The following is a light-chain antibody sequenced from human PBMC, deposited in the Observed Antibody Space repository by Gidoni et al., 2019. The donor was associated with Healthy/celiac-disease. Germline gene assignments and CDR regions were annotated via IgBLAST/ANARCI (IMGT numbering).Light chain of an antibody. CDR1: QGISSY. J-gene: IGKJ1*01. Sequence: AIRMTQSPSSLSASTGDSVTITCRASQGISSYLAWYQQKPGKAPKLLIYAASTLQSGVPSRFSGSGSGTDFTLTISCLQSEDFATYYCQQYYSYPPTFXXXTKVEIK. CDR3: QQYYSYPPT. V-gene: IGKV1-8*01. CDR2: AAS.